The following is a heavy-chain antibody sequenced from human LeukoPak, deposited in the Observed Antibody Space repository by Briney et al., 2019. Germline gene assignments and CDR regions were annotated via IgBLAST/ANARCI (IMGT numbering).Heavy chain of an antibody. D-gene: IGHD6-13*01. CDR2: ISSSGTNK. Sequence: GGSLRLSCAASGFTFSDYYMSWIRQAPGKGLEWVSDISSSGTNKDYADSVKGRFSISRDNAKNSLYLQMSSLRAEDTAVYYCAKAGFSSSWSKPDNWFDPWGQGTLVTVSS. V-gene: IGHV3-11*01. CDR3: AKAGFSSSWSKPDNWFDP. CDR1: GFTFSDYY. J-gene: IGHJ5*02.